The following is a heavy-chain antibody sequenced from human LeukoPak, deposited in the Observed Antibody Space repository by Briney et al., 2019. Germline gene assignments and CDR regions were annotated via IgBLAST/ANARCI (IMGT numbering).Heavy chain of an antibody. Sequence: GGSLRLSCVGSGFAFGVHAMSWVRQAPGKGPEWVATIGSGADLFYAESVKGRFTISRDDPRNTVWLQMNSLRAEDPALYYCAKDWTPHNRVYDCLDAWGQGTQVTVSS. CDR2: IGSGADL. CDR3: AKDWTPHNRVYDCLDA. J-gene: IGHJ5*02. V-gene: IGHV3-23*01. D-gene: IGHD3-16*01. CDR1: GFAFGVHA.